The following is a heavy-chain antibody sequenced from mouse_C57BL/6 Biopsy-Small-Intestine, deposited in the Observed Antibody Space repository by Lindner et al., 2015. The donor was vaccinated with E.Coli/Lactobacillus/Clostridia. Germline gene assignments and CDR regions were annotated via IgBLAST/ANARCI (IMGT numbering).Heavy chain of an antibody. D-gene: IGHD1-1*01. CDR3: VRPLITTDYAMGY. CDR1: GFSFNTYA. V-gene: IGHV10-1*01. Sequence: VQLQESGGGLVQPKGSLKLSCAASGFSFNTYAMNWVRQAPGKGLEWVARIRSKSNNYATYYADSVKDRFTISRDDSESMLYLQMNNLKTEDTAMYYCVRPLITTDYAMGYWGQGTSVTVSS. CDR2: IRSKSNNYAT. J-gene: IGHJ4*01.